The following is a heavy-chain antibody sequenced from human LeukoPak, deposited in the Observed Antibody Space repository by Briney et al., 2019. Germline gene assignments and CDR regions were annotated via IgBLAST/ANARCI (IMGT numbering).Heavy chain of an antibody. CDR1: GGSISSGSFY. V-gene: IGHV4-61*02. CDR3: GRDLGGAAAFTV. CDR2: IYINGGT. J-gene: IGHJ6*04. Sequence: PSQTLSLTCTVSGGSISSGSFYSGWIRQPAGKGLEWIGRIYINGGTDYNASLKSRATISVDTSKNQLSLKLSSMTAADTAVYYCGRDLGGAAAFTVWGKGTTVTVSS. D-gene: IGHD6-13*01.